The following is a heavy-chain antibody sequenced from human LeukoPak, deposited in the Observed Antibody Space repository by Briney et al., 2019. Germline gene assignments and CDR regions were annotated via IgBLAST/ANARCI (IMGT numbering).Heavy chain of an antibody. V-gene: IGHV3-23*01. CDR2: ISGGGDAT. Sequence: GGSLRLSCAASDFSFITYAMSWVRQAPGKGLELVSTISGGGDATYYADSVKGRFTISRDNSKNTLYLQMNSLRVEDTAVYYCARDVGVSGPYHGNAVTPWFDPWGQGTLVTVSS. CDR3: ARDVGVSGPYHGNAVTPWFDP. CDR1: DFSFITYA. D-gene: IGHD4-23*01. J-gene: IGHJ5*02.